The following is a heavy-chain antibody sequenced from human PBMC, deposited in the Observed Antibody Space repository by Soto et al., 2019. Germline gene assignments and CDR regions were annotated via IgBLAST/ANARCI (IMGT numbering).Heavy chain of an antibody. CDR2: ISDDGARI. CDR3: TRGPRPSSIGTGAV. CDR1: GFVFEVYW. D-gene: IGHD2-2*01. V-gene: IGHV3-74*01. J-gene: IGHJ4*02. Sequence: PGGSLRLSFVASGFVFEVYWMHWVRQVPGKGLEWVSRISDDGARIDYADSVRGRFTISRDNAKNALYLQMNALRGEDTAVYFCTRGPRPSSIGTGAVWGRGVLATVSS.